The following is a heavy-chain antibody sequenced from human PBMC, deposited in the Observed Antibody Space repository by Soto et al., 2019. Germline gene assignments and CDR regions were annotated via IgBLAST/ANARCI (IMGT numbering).Heavy chain of an antibody. CDR3: ARDGQQLTPYGLAV. CDR1: GFTLRLHA. J-gene: IGHJ6*02. Sequence: QVQLVESGGGVIQPGRSLRLSCAASGFTLRLHAMHWVRQAPGKGLEWVAQIWYDGSNKYYTDSVKGRFTVSRDDFKNTVFLQMDSLRAEDTAVYYCARDGQQLTPYGLAVWGQGTTVIVSS. V-gene: IGHV3-33*08. D-gene: IGHD6-13*01. CDR2: IWYDGSNK.